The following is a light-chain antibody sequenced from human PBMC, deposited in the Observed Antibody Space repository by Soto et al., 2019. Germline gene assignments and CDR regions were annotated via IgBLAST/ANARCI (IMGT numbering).Light chain of an antibody. CDR3: QQYDSYPYT. CDR2: DAS. V-gene: IGKV1-5*01. J-gene: IGKJ2*01. CDR1: QSISRW. Sequence: DIQMTQSPSTLSASVGDRVTITCRASQSISRWSAWYQQKPGKAPKLLIYDASSLQSGVPSRFSGGGSGTELTLTISSLQPDDFATYYCQQYDSYPYTVGQGTKVDSK.